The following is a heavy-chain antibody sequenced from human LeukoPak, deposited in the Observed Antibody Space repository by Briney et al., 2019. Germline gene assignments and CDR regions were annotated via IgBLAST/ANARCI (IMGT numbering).Heavy chain of an antibody. J-gene: IGHJ4*02. CDR1: GYTFTGYY. CDR2: INPNSGGT. V-gene: IGHV1-2*02. CDR3: ARDVATWEATDY. D-gene: IGHD1-26*01. Sequence: GASVTVSCKASGYTFTGYYMYWVRQAPGQGLEWMGWINPNSGGTNYAQKFQGRVTMTRDTSISTAYMELSRLRSDDTAAYYCARDVATWEATDYWGQGTLVTVSS.